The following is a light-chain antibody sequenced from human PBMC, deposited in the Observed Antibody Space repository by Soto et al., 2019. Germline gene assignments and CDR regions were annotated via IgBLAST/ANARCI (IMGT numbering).Light chain of an antibody. J-gene: IGLJ2*01. CDR3: ETCDSNTRV. CDR2: LEGSGSY. Sequence: QAVLTQSSSASASLGSSVKLSCTLSSGHSSNIIAWHQQQPGKAPRYLMKLEGSGSYNKGSGVPDRFSGSSSGADRYLTIANLQFEDEANYYCETCDSNTRVFGGGTKLTVL. V-gene: IGLV4-60*02. CDR1: SGHSSNI.